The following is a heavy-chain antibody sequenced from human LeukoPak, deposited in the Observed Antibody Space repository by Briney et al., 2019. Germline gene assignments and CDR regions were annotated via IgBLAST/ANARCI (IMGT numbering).Heavy chain of an antibody. CDR2: IIPIFGTA. J-gene: IGHJ6*03. CDR1: GGTFSSYA. D-gene: IGHD2-15*01. V-gene: IGHV1-69*13. Sequence: SVKVSCKASGGTFSSYAISWVRQAPGQGLEWMGGIIPIFGTANYAQKFQGRVTITADESTSTAYMELSSLRSEDTAVYYCARGTKTPGYCSGGSCYRWDFGYYYMDVWGKGTTVTVSS. CDR3: ARGTKTPGYCSGGSCYRWDFGYYYMDV.